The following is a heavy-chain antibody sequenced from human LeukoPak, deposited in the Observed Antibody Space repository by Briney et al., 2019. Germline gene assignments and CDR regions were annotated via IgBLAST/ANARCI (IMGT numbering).Heavy chain of an antibody. CDR1: GGSISNSRYY. CDR2: IYYSGST. V-gene: IGHV4-39*01. CDR3: ASHYGNPPDPYNWFDP. Sequence: SETLSLTCTVSGGSISNSRYYWGWIRQPPGKGLEWIGSIYYSGSTDYNPSLKSRVTISIDTSKNQFSLKLSSVTAADTAVYYCASHYGNPPDPYNWFDPWGQGTLVTVSS. D-gene: IGHD3-10*01. J-gene: IGHJ5*02.